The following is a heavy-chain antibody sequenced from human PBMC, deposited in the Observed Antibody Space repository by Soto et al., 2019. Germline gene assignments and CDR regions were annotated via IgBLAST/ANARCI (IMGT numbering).Heavy chain of an antibody. D-gene: IGHD3-3*01. CDR1: GGSFSGYY. V-gene: IGHV4-34*01. Sequence: PSETLSLTCAVYGGSFSGYYWSWIRQPPGKGLGWIGEINHSGSTNYNPSLKSRVTISVDTSKNQFSLKLSSVTAADTAVYYCARGQRFLEWLKRNWFDPWGQGTLVTVSS. J-gene: IGHJ5*02. CDR2: INHSGST. CDR3: ARGQRFLEWLKRNWFDP.